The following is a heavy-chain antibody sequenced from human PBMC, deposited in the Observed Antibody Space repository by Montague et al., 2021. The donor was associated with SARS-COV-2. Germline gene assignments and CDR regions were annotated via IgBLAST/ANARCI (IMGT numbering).Heavy chain of an antibody. CDR3: ARRSKWSHYFDY. V-gene: IGHV4-59*01. J-gene: IGHJ4*02. CDR2: VYYNGNT. CDR1: GGSLSSYY. D-gene: IGHD2-15*01. Sequence: SETLSLTCNVSGGSLSSYYWSWIRQPPGKGLEWIGYVYYNGNTNYNPSLKSRIILSVDTSKNHFSLKVSSVTAADTAVYYCARRSKWSHYFDYWGQGTLVTVSS.